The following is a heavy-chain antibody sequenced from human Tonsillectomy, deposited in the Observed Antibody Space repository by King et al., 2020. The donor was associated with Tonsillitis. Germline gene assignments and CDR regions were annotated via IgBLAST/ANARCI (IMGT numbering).Heavy chain of an antibody. J-gene: IGHJ3*02. Sequence: VQLVESGAEVKKPGSSVKVSCKASGGSFSSYAIRWVRQAPGQGLEWMGGIIPIFGTTNYAQTFQGRVTVTADEFTTTVYMELSSLRSDDTAVYYCAREGGGMGGALDIWGQGTMVTVSS. D-gene: IGHD2-8*01. CDR3: AREGGGMGGALDI. CDR1: GGSFSSYA. V-gene: IGHV1-69*01. CDR2: IIPIFGTT.